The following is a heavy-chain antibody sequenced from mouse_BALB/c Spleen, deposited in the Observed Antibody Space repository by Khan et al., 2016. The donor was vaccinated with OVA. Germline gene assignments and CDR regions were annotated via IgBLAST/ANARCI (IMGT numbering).Heavy chain of an antibody. Sequence: QIQLVQSGPDLKKPGETVKISCKASGYTFTNYGINWVKQAPGKDLKWMGWIYTYTGEPTYAADFKGRFAFSLETSASTAYLQLNNLKNEDTATYCWEKGGGRAMDYWGQGTSVTVAT. J-gene: IGHJ4*01. CDR3: EKGGGRAMDY. CDR1: GYTFTNYG. V-gene: IGHV9-3-1*01. CDR2: IYTYTGEP.